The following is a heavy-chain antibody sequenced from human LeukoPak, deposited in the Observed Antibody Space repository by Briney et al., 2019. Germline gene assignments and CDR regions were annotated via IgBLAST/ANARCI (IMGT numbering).Heavy chain of an antibody. D-gene: IGHD6-19*01. CDR3: AGSSGWLIAN. CDR2: IKQDGSVK. Sequence: GGSLRLSCAASGFTFSTYWMTWVRQAPGKGLEWVANIKQDGSVKNYVDPVKGRFTISRDNAKSSLFLQMNSLTADDTALYYCAGSSGWLIANWGQGTLVTVSS. V-gene: IGHV3-7*01. CDR1: GFTFSTYW. J-gene: IGHJ4*02.